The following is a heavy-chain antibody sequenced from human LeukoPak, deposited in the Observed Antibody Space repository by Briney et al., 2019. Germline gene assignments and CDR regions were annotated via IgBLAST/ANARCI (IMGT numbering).Heavy chain of an antibody. J-gene: IGHJ4*02. CDR2: TYYRSKWYN. CDR1: GDSVSSNSAA. Sequence: SQTLSLTCAISGDSVSSNSAAWNWIRQSPSRGLEWLGRTYYRSKWYNDYAVSVKSRITINPDTSKDQFSLQLNSVTPEDTAVYYCAKDRGIAAAGTGIDYWGQGTLVTVSS. CDR3: AKDRGIAAAGTGIDY. D-gene: IGHD6-13*01. V-gene: IGHV6-1*01.